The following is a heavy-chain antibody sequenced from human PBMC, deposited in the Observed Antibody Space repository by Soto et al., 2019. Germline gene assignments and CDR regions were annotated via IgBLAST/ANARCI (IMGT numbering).Heavy chain of an antibody. D-gene: IGHD3-10*01. J-gene: IGHJ4*02. CDR1: GDTFAFHS. CDR3: ATSYGSGYRAFDY. Sequence: QVQLVQSGAEVKRPGSSVKVSCKASGDTFAFHSINWVRQAPGLGLEWMGRINPILSMSNYAQRFQCRVTMTADKSTSTAYMLLSSLRSVDTVIYYCATSYGSGYRAFDYWGQGALVTVSS. V-gene: IGHV1-69*02. CDR2: INPILSMS.